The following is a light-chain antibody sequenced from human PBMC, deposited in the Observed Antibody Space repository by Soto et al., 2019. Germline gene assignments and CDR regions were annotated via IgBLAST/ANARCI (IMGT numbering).Light chain of an antibody. CDR1: QSLLYSNGYNY. J-gene: IGKJ4*01. V-gene: IGKV2-28*01. CDR2: LGS. CDR3: RQTLQTPLG. Sequence: DIVMTQSPLSLPVTPGEPASISCRSSQSLLYSNGYNYLDWYLQKPGQSAQLLIYLGSNRASGVPDRFSGSGAGTDFTLKISRVEAEDVGVYYCRQTLQTPLGFGGGTKVEIK.